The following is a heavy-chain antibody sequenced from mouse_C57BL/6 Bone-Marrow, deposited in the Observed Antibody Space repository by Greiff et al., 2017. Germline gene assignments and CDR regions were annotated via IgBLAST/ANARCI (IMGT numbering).Heavy chain of an antibody. CDR2: IHPSDSDT. CDR1: GYTFTSYW. V-gene: IGHV1-74*01. J-gene: IGHJ4*01. CDR3: AIPYGSSRGYAMDY. D-gene: IGHD1-1*01. Sequence: QVQLQQPGAELVKPGASVKVSCKASGYTFTSYWMHWVKQRPGQGLEWIGRIHPSDSDTNYNQKFKGKATLTVDKSSSTAYIQLNSLTSEDSAVYYCAIPYGSSRGYAMDYWGQGTSVTVSS.